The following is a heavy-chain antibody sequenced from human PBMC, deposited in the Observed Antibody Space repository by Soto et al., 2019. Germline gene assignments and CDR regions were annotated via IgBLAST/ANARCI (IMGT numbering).Heavy chain of an antibody. V-gene: IGHV4-31*03. J-gene: IGHJ4*02. D-gene: IGHD1-1*01. CDR2: IYHTGST. CDR3: ARATGTLRSRNCDY. Sequence: SETLSLTCSVSGGSISTVGHYWTWIRQPPGKGLEWIGSIYHTGSTYYSKSLRSRLTMSVDASKSQFSLRLSSVTAADTAVYYCARATGTLRSRNCDYWGQGSLVTVSS. CDR1: GGSISTVGHY.